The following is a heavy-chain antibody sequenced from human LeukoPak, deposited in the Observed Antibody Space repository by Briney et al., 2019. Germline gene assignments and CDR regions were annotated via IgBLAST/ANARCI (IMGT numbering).Heavy chain of an antibody. CDR1: GFTFSRYL. Sequence: PGRSLRLSCAASGFTFSRYLMSWVRQAPGKGLGWVAKKKQDGSEKYYVDSMKGRFTISRDNAKNSLYLQMNSPRAEDTAVYYCARDLRPRDSSGYYYWGQGALVTVSS. D-gene: IGHD3-22*01. V-gene: IGHV3-7*04. CDR3: ARDLRPRDSSGYYY. CDR2: KKQDGSEK. J-gene: IGHJ4*02.